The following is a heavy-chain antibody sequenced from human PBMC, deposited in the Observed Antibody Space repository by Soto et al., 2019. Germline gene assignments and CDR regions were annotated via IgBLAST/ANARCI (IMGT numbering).Heavy chain of an antibody. Sequence: GGSLRLSCAASGFTFSSYAMHWVRQAPGKGLEWEAVISYDGSNKYYADSVKGRFTISRDNSKNTLYLQMNSLRAEDTAVYYCARDPRATPGTPDYWGQGT. V-gene: IGHV3-30-3*01. CDR1: GFTFSSYA. J-gene: IGHJ4*02. D-gene: IGHD5-12*01. CDR3: ARDPRATPGTPDY. CDR2: ISYDGSNK.